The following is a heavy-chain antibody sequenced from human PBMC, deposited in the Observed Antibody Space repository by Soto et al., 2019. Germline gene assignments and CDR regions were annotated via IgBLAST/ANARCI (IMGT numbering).Heavy chain of an antibody. CDR2: ISSSGSTI. J-gene: IGHJ4*02. D-gene: IGHD1-26*01. Sequence: PGGSLRLSCAASGFTFSDYYMSWIHQAPGKGLEWVSYISSSGSTIYYADSVKGRFTISRDNAKNSLYLQMNSLRAEDTAVYYCARDSHSGSYGFDYWGQGTLVTSPQ. CDR3: ARDSHSGSYGFDY. CDR1: GFTFSDYY. V-gene: IGHV3-11*01.